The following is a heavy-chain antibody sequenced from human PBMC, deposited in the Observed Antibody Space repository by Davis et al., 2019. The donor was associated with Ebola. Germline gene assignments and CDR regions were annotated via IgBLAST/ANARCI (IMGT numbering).Heavy chain of an antibody. CDR2: ISSSGSTI. D-gene: IGHD6-19*01. V-gene: IGHV3-11*01. CDR1: GFTFGDYA. CDR3: ARQWLDGYGMDV. J-gene: IGHJ6*02. Sequence: GESLKISCTASGFTFGDYAMSWIRQAPGKGLEWVSYISSSGSTIYYADSVKGRFTISRDNAKNSLYLQMNSLRAEDTAVYYCARQWLDGYGMDVWGQGTTVTVSS.